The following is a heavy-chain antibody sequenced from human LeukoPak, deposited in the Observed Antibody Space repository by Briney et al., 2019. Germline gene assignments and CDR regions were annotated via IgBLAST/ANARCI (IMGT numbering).Heavy chain of an antibody. CDR2: IVVGSGNT. V-gene: IGHV1-58*02. CDR3: ATPRDGDYQNDAFDI. CDR1: GFPFTNSA. J-gene: IGHJ3*02. Sequence: GTSVKVSCKASGFPFTNSAMQCVRQARGQRLEWIGWIVVGSGNTNYAQKFQERVTITRDMSTSTAYMELSSLRSEDTAVYYCATPRDGDYQNDAFDIWGQGTLVTVSS. D-gene: IGHD4-17*01.